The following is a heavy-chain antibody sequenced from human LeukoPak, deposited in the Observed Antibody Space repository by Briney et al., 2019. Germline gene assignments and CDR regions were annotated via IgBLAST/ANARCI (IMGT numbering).Heavy chain of an antibody. D-gene: IGHD3-22*01. J-gene: IGHJ4*02. CDR2: IYSGGST. CDR1: GFTVSSNY. Sequence: PGGSLRLSCAASGFTVSSNYMTWVRQAPGKGLEWVSVIYSGGSTYYADSVKGRFTISRDNSRNTLYLQMNSLRTEDTAVYYCATQGRGSSGYYFDYWGQGTLVTVSS. CDR3: ATQGRGSSGYYFDY. V-gene: IGHV3-66*04.